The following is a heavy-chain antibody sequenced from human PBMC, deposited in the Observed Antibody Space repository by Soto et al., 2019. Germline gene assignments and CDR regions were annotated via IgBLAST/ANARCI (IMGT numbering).Heavy chain of an antibody. CDR2: ISGGGGTT. V-gene: IGHV3-23*01. CDR1: GFTFGNYD. D-gene: IGHD6-19*01. J-gene: IGHJ4*02. CDR3: ANEVAGSDYFDY. Sequence: GGSLRLSCAASGFTFGNYDMNWVRQAPGKGLEWLSGISGGGGTTYYADSVKGRFTISRDNSKNTLYLQINNLRVEDTAVYYCANEVAGSDYFDYWGQGTLVTVSS.